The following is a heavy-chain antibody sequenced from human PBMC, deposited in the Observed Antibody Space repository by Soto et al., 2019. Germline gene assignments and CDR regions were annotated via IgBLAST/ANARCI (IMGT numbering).Heavy chain of an antibody. V-gene: IGHV4-59*01. D-gene: IGHD3-22*01. CDR2: IYYSGST. Sequence: PSETLSLTCTVSGGSISSCYWSWIRQPPGKGLEWIGYIYYSGSTNYNPSLKSRVTISVDTSKNQFSLKLSSVTAADTAVYYCARGPITYYYDSSGSDAFDIWGQGTMVTV. CDR1: GGSISSCY. CDR3: ARGPITYYYDSSGSDAFDI. J-gene: IGHJ3*02.